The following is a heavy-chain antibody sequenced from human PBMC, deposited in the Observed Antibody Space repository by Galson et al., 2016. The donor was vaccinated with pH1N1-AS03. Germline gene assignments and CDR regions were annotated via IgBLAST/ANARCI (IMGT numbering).Heavy chain of an antibody. CDR2: IYTSGST. V-gene: IGHV4-61*02. Sequence: TLSLTCTVSGGSISSGSYYWSWIRQPAGKGLEWIGRIYTSGSTNYNLSLKSRVTISVDTSKNQFSLKLSSVTAADTAVYFCARDRGDLDYWGQGALVTVSS. J-gene: IGHJ4*02. D-gene: IGHD5-12*01. CDR1: GGSISSGSYY. CDR3: ARDRGDLDY.